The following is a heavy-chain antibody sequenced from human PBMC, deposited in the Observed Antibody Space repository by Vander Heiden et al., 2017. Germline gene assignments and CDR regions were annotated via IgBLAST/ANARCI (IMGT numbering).Heavy chain of an antibody. V-gene: IGHV3-53*01. CDR3: ARLLTGLRAFDY. D-gene: IGHD1-20*01. Sequence: EVQLVESGGGLVQPGGSLSLSCAASGFTVSSRYMSWVRQAPGKGLEWVSIIYSGGTTSNADSVRGRFTISRDNSKNTLYLQMNSMRAEDTAMYYCARLLTGLRAFDYWGQGSLVTVSS. CDR1: GFTVSSRY. CDR2: IYSGGTT. J-gene: IGHJ4*02.